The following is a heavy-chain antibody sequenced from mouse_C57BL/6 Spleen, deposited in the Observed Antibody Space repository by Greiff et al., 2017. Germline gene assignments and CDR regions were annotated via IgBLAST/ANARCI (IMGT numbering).Heavy chain of an antibody. CDR1: GYTFTSYT. V-gene: IGHV1-4*01. J-gene: IGHJ1*03. D-gene: IGHD1-1*01. CDR2: INPSSGYT. CDR3: ASVYGSPWYFDV. Sequence: VQLQQSGAELARPGASVKMSCKASGYTFTSYTMHWVKQRPGPGLEWIGYINPSSGYTKYNQKFKDKATLTADKSSSTAYMQLSSLTSEDSAVYYCASVYGSPWYFDVWGTGTTVTVSS.